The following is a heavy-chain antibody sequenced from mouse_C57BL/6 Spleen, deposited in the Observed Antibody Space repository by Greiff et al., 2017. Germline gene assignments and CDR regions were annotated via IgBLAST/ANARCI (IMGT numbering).Heavy chain of an antibody. D-gene: IGHD1-1*01. Sequence: VQLKQSGPVLVKPGASVKMSCKASGYTFTDYYMNWVKQSHGKSLEWIGVINPYNGGTSYNQKFKGKATLTVDKSSSTAYMELNSLTSEDSAVYYCARDYGSSPRFAYWGQGTLVTVSA. V-gene: IGHV1-19*01. CDR2: INPYNGGT. CDR3: ARDYGSSPRFAY. CDR1: GYTFTDYY. J-gene: IGHJ3*01.